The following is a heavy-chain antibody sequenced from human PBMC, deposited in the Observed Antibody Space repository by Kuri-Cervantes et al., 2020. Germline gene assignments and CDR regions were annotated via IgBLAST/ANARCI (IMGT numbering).Heavy chain of an antibody. CDR1: GGSFSGYY. CDR3: ARVTVTTIASFDY. V-gene: IGHV4-34*01. Sequence: SETLSLTCAVYGGSFSGYYWSWIRQPPGKGLEWIGEINHSGSTNCNPSLKSRVTISVDTSKNQFSLKLSSVTAADTAVYYCARVTVTTIASFDYWGQGTLVTVSS. CDR2: INHSGST. J-gene: IGHJ4*02. D-gene: IGHD4-17*01.